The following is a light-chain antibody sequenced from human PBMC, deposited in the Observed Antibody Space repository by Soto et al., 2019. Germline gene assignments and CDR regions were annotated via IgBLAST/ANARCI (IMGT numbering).Light chain of an antibody. J-gene: IGLJ1*01. Sequence: QSALTQPPSASGSPGQSVTISCTGTSSDVGGYKYVSWYQHHPGKAPKLMIYEVSKRPSGVPDRFSGSKSGNTASLTVSGLQAEDEADYYCSSYAGSNNFEVFGTGTKVTVL. CDR1: SSDVGGYKY. V-gene: IGLV2-8*01. CDR2: EVS. CDR3: SSYAGSNNFEV.